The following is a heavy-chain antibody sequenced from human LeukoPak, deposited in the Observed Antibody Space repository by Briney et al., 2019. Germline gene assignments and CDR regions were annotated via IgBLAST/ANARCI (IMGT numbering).Heavy chain of an antibody. CDR3: ARDQWKVGATKPNY. Sequence: ASVKVSCKVSGYTLTELSMHWVRQAPGQGLEWMGWINPNSGGTNYAQKFQGRVTMTRDTSISTAYMELSRLRSDDTAVYYCARDQWKVGATKPNYWGQGTLVTVSS. V-gene: IGHV1-2*02. CDR1: GYTLTELS. D-gene: IGHD1-26*01. CDR2: INPNSGGT. J-gene: IGHJ4*02.